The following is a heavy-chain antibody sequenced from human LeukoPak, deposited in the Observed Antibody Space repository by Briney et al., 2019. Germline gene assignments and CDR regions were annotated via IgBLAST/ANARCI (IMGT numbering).Heavy chain of an antibody. V-gene: IGHV3-30*04. CDR1: GINFSGYA. J-gene: IGHJ4*02. CDR3: ATAYSSGWADY. CDR2: ISYDGSNK. D-gene: IGHD6-19*01. Sequence: GGSLRLSCAASGINFSGYAMHWVRQAPGKGLEWVAIISYDGSNKNYADSVKGRLSISRDNSNNMLFLQLNSLRTDDTAVYFCATAYSSGWADYWGQGTLVTVSS.